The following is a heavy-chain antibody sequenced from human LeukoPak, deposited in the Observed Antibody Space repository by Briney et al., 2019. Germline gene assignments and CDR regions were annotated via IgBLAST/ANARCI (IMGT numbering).Heavy chain of an antibody. J-gene: IGHJ5*02. CDR1: GGSISSGGYY. CDR2: IYYSGST. V-gene: IGHV4-31*03. CDR3: ARAGRYFDWLHWFDP. D-gene: IGHD3-9*01. Sequence: SQTLSLTCTVSGGSISSGGYYWSWIRQHPGKGLEWIGYIYYSGSTYYNPSLKSRVTMSVDTSKNQFSLKLSSVTAADTAVYYCARAGRYFDWLHWFDPWGQGTLVTVSS.